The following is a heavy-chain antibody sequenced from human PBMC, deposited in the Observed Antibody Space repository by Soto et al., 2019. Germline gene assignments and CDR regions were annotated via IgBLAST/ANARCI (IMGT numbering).Heavy chain of an antibody. CDR1: GFTFSSYG. Sequence: QVQLVESGGGVVQPGRSLRLSCAASGFTFSSYGMHWVRQAPGKGLEWVAVIWYDGSNKYYADSVKGRFTISRDNSKNTLYLQMNSLRAEDTAVYYCARDPGWGSYYLPFDYWGQGTLVTVSS. J-gene: IGHJ4*02. CDR2: IWYDGSNK. CDR3: ARDPGWGSYYLPFDY. D-gene: IGHD1-26*01. V-gene: IGHV3-33*01.